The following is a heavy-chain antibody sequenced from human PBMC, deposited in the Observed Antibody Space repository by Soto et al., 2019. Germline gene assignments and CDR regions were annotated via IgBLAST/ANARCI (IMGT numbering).Heavy chain of an antibody. D-gene: IGHD6-19*01. J-gene: IGHJ4*02. Sequence: LRLSCTASGFTFSSYDMHWVRQAPGKGLEWVALISYDGSNKYNADSVKGRFTISRDNSKNTLYVQMNSLRAEDAAVYYCARSVTDTLYYFDYWGQGTLVTVSS. CDR1: GFTFSSYD. V-gene: IGHV3-30-3*01. CDR2: ISYDGSNK. CDR3: ARSVTDTLYYFDY.